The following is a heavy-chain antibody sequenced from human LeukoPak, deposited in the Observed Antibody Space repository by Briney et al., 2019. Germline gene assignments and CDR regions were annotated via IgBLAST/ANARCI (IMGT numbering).Heavy chain of an antibody. Sequence: SQTLSLTCTVSGGSISGGSDYWSWIRQPAGKGLEWIGRIHTSGRTNYNPSLKSRVTISVDTSKNQFSLKLSSVTAADTAVYYCARDQDSGYDWGYFDYWGQGTLVTVSS. CDR1: GGSISGGSDY. V-gene: IGHV4-61*02. CDR3: ARDQDSGYDWGYFDY. CDR2: IHTSGRT. J-gene: IGHJ4*02. D-gene: IGHD5-12*01.